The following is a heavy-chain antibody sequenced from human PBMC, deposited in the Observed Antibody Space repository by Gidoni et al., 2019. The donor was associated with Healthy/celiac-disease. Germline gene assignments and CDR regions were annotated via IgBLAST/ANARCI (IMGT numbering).Heavy chain of an antibody. J-gene: IGHJ4*02. CDR3: AKGGSKWLTPFDY. V-gene: IGHV3-23*01. CDR2: ISGSGGST. D-gene: IGHD3-22*01. Sequence: EVQLLEYGGGLVQPGGSLRLSCAASGFTFSSYAMSWVRQAPGTGLAWVSAISGSGGSTYYADSVKGRFTISRDNSKNTLYLQMNSLRAEDTAVYYCAKGGSKWLTPFDYWGQGTLVTVSS. CDR1: GFTFSSYA.